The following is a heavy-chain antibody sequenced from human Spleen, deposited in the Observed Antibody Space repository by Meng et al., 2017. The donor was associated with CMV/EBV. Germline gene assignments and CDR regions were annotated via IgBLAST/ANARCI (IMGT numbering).Heavy chain of an antibody. V-gene: IGHV3-48*03. CDR1: GFTFSYYE. J-gene: IGHJ4*02. Sequence: GESLKISCAASGFTFSYYEMNWVRQAPGKGLEWVSYITGSGTTTYYTDSVKGRFTTSRDNAKNSLYLQMNSLRAEDTAVYYCARGVDYGDPLGYWGQGTLVTVSS. CDR3: ARGVDYGDPLGY. CDR2: ITGSGTTT. D-gene: IGHD4-17*01.